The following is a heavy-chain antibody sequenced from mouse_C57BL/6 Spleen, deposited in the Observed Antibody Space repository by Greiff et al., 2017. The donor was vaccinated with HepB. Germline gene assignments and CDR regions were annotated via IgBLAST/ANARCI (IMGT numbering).Heavy chain of an antibody. CDR1: GYTFTSYW. J-gene: IGHJ4*01. CDR3: ASIYYSNCGDMDY. Sequence: QVQLQQPGAELVKPGASVKMSCKASGYTFTSYWITWVKQRPGQGLEWIGDIYPGSGSTNYNEKFKSKATLTVDTSSSTAYMQLSSQTSEDSAVYYCASIYYSNCGDMDYWGQGTTVTVSS. CDR2: IYPGSGST. D-gene: IGHD2-5*01. V-gene: IGHV1-55*01.